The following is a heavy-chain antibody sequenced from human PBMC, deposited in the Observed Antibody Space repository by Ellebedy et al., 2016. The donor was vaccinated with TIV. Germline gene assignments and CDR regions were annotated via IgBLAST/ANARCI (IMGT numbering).Heavy chain of an antibody. Sequence: MPSETLSLTCAVSGASISTHYWSWIRQPPGKGLEWIGYISYSGSTIYNPSLKSRITISLDPSKNRFSLKLTSVTAADTAVYYCARVNGYFDHWGQGTLVTVSS. CDR2: ISYSGST. J-gene: IGHJ4*02. CDR3: ARVNGYFDH. CDR1: GASISTHY. V-gene: IGHV4-59*11. D-gene: IGHD2-8*01.